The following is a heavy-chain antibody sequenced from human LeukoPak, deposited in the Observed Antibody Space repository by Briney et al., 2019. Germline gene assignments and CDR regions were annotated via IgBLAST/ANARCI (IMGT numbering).Heavy chain of an antibody. Sequence: ASVKVSCKASGYTFTGYYMHWVRQAPGQGLEWMGWINPNSGGTNYAQKFQGRVTMTRDTSISTAYKELSRLRSDDTAVYYCAGSSWYGRLHGWFDPWGQGTLVTVSS. J-gene: IGHJ5*02. CDR1: GYTFTGYY. CDR2: INPNSGGT. CDR3: AGSSWYGRLHGWFDP. V-gene: IGHV1-2*02. D-gene: IGHD6-13*01.